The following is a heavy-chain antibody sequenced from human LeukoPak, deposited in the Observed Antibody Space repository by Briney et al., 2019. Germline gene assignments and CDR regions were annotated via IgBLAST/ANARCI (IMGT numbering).Heavy chain of an antibody. Sequence: GGSLRLSCAASGFTFSSYAMSWVRQAPGKGLEWVSVVSGSGGSTYYADSVKGRFTISRDNSKNSLYLQMNSLRAEDTALYYCAKDPNYDSSGYYDYWGQGSLVTVSS. CDR1: GFTFSSYA. J-gene: IGHJ4*02. CDR3: AKDPNYDSSGYYDY. CDR2: VSGSGGST. D-gene: IGHD3-22*01. V-gene: IGHV3-23*01.